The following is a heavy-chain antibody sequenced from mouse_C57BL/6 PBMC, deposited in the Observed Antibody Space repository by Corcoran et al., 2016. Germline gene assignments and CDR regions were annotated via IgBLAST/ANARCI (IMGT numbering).Heavy chain of an antibody. CDR3: YYYHY. CDR1: GYTFTSYG. V-gene: IGHV1-81*01. CDR2: IYPRSGNT. J-gene: IGHJ2*01. Sequence: QVQLQLSGAELARPGASVKLSCKASGYTFTSYGISWVKQRTGQGLEWIGEIYPRSGNTYYNEKFKGKATLTADKSSSTAYMELRSLTSEDSAVYFCYYYHYWGQGTTLTVSS. D-gene: IGHD1-1*01.